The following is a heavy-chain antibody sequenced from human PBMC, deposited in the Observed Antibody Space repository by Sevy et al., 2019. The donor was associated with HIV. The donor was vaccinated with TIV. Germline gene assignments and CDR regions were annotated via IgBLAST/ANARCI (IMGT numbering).Heavy chain of an antibody. J-gene: IGHJ4*02. CDR2: INTRGTT. CDR3: AREATRLTV. D-gene: IGHD4-4*01. CDR1: GFIVSSYY. V-gene: IGHV3-53*01. Sequence: GGSLRLSCPASGFIVSSYYMGWVRQAPGKGLEWVSLINTRGTTFYADSVKGRFTISRDNSKNTLYLQMNGLRAEDTAMYYCAREATRLTVWGQGTLVTVSS.